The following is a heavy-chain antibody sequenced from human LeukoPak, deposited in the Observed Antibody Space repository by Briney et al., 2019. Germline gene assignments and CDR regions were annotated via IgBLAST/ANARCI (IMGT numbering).Heavy chain of an antibody. J-gene: IGHJ6*02. CDR3: ARVRIAVAGQHYYYYGMDV. V-gene: IGHV3-21*01. CDR1: GFTFSSYS. Sequence: GSLRLSCAASGFTFSSYSMNWVRQAPGKGLEWVSSISSSSSYIYYADSVKGRFTISRDNAKNSLYLQMNSLRAEDTAVYYCARVRIAVAGQHYYYYGMDVWGQGTTVTISS. CDR2: ISSSSSYI. D-gene: IGHD6-19*01.